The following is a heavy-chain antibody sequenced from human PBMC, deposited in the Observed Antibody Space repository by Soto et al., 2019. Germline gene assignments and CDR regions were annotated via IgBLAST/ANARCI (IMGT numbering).Heavy chain of an antibody. J-gene: IGHJ1*01. V-gene: IGHV1-46*01. CDR3: AREEKCRGGTCDSEYFHH. CDR2: VNPSGGSA. CDR1: GYIFTAYS. Sequence: ASVKVSCKTSGYIFTAYSMHWVRQAPGQGLEWMGVVNPSGGSAHYAQSFEGRVTLTRDTSTSTFYMELSSLRSEDTAVYYCAREEKCRGGTCDSEYFHHWGQGTLVTVSS. D-gene: IGHD2-21*02.